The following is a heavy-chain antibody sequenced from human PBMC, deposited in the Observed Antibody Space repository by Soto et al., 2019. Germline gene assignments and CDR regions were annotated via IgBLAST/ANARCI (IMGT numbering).Heavy chain of an antibody. D-gene: IGHD2-8*01. CDR1: GGSISSYY. J-gene: IGHJ5*02. CDR3: ARAGVRNTNGVCYDP. Sequence: KSSETLSLTCTVSGGSISSYYLSWIRQPPGKGLEWIGYIYYSGSTNYNPSLKSRVTISVDTSKNQFSLKLSSVTAADTAVYYCARAGVRNTNGVCYDPWGQGTLVTVSS. CDR2: IYYSGST. V-gene: IGHV4-59*01.